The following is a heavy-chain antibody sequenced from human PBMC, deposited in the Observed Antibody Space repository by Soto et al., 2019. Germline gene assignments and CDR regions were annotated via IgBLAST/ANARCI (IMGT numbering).Heavy chain of an antibody. CDR2: ITSTGDRA. V-gene: IGHV3-23*01. CDR3: AREAY. D-gene: IGHD1-26*01. J-gene: IGHJ4*02. Sequence: GGSLRLSCAASGFTFSSYAMSWVRQAPGKGLEWVSSITSTGDRAYYVDSVKGRFTISRDNAKNSLSLEMNSLRAEDTAVYYCAREAYWGQGTMVTVSS. CDR1: GFTFSSYA.